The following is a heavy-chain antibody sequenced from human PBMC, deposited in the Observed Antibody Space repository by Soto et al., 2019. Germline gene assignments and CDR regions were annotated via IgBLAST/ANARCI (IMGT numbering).Heavy chain of an antibody. CDR2: ISGYNGDT. Sequence: QVQLVQSGAEVKKPGASVKVSCKASGYTFSNYGISWVRQAPGQGLEWMGWISGYNGDTKSAQKLQGRLTMTLDTSTSTAYMGLRSLRSDDTAVYYCAKVDDDILTGYPHYFDYWGQGTLVTVSS. CDR1: GYTFSNYG. V-gene: IGHV1-18*01. J-gene: IGHJ4*02. CDR3: AKVDDDILTGYPHYFDY. D-gene: IGHD3-9*01.